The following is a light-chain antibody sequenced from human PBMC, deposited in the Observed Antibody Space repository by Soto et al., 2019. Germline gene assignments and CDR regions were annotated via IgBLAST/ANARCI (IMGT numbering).Light chain of an antibody. CDR2: EDN. V-gene: IGLV6-57*04. CDR1: SGTIASNY. Sequence: NFMLTQPHSVSESPGKTVTISCTRSSGTIASNYVQWYQQRPGSAPTTVIYEDNHRPSGVPDRFSGSTDGSSNSASLTLSGLQTEDEADYYCQSYDSSTVVFGGGTKLTVL. CDR3: QSYDSSTVV. J-gene: IGLJ2*01.